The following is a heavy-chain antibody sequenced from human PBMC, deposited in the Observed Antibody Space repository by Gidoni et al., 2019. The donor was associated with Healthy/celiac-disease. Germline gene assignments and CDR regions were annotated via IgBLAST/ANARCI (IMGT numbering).Heavy chain of an antibody. D-gene: IGHD6-19*01. Sequence: EVQLVESGGGLVQPGRSLRLSCSASGFTFVDYAMHWVRQAPGKGLEWVSGISWNSGSIGYADSVKGRFTISRDNAKNSLYLQMNSLRAEDTALYYCAKDMSPAVAGVFDYWGQGTLVTVSS. J-gene: IGHJ4*02. CDR1: GFTFVDYA. CDR3: AKDMSPAVAGVFDY. CDR2: ISWNSGSI. V-gene: IGHV3-9*01.